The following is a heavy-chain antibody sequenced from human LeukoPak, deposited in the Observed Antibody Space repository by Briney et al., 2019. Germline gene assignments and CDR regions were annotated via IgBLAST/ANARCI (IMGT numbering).Heavy chain of an antibody. CDR3: ARVQGIVVAPPDY. CDR2: ISSSSSTI. V-gene: IGHV3-48*01. CDR1: GFTFGDYA. Sequence: GGSLRLSCTASGFTFGDYAMNWVRQAPGKGLEWVSYISSSSSTIYYADSVKGRFTISRDNAKNSLYLQMNSLRAEDTAVYYCARVQGIVVAPPDYWGQGTLVTVSS. D-gene: IGHD3-22*01. J-gene: IGHJ4*02.